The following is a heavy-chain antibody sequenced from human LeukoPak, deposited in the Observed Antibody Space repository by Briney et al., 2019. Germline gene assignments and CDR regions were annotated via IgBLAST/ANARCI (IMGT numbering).Heavy chain of an antibody. J-gene: IGHJ4*02. CDR3: ARPPASLPGVTMAGD. Sequence: PGGSLRLSCAASGFTFSSYSVNWVRQAPGKGLEWVSSIDSSSSYTYYADSVKGRFTISRDNAQNSLYLQMNSLRAEDTAVYYCARPPASLPGVTMAGDWGQGTLVTVSS. D-gene: IGHD3-10*01. CDR1: GFTFSSYS. V-gene: IGHV3-21*06. CDR2: IDSSSSYT.